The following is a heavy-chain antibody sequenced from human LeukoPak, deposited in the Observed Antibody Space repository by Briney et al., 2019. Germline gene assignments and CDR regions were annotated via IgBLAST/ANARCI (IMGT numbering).Heavy chain of an antibody. Sequence: SETLSLTCAVSGGSITSNNWWSWVRQSPGKGLEWIGEIYHTGNSNYNPSLKSRVTISVGKSKNQFSMKLTSVTAEDTAFYYCARDCGSYPGYYYYYMDVWGKGTTVTISS. CDR1: GGSITSNNW. CDR2: IYHTGNS. CDR3: ARDCGSYPGYYYYYMDV. V-gene: IGHV4-4*02. D-gene: IGHD1-26*01. J-gene: IGHJ6*03.